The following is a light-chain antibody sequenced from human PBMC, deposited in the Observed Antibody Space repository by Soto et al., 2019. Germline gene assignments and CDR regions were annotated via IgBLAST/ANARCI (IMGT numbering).Light chain of an antibody. CDR2: GAS. J-gene: IGKJ2*01. CDR1: QNISDY. CDR3: QLYGDSPMYT. V-gene: IGKV3-20*01. Sequence: EIVLTQSPATLSVSPGERATLSCRASQNISDYLAWYQHKPGQAPRLLIYGASRRATGIPDTFSGSGSGTDFTLTISRLEPEDFAVYYCQLYGDSPMYTFGLGTKVDIK.